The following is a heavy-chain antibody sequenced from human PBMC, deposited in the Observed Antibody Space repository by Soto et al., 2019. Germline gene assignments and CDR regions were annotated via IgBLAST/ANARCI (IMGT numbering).Heavy chain of an antibody. CDR3: ALREVVVVPAAIVYYYGMDV. J-gene: IGHJ6*02. D-gene: IGHD2-2*01. Sequence: SETLSLTCTVSGGSISSSSYYWGWIRQPPGKGLEWIGSIYYSGSTYYNPSLKSRVTISVDTSKNQFSLKLSSVTAADTAVYCCALREVVVVPAAIVYYYGMDVWGQGTTVTVSS. CDR1: GGSISSSSYY. V-gene: IGHV4-39*01. CDR2: IYYSGST.